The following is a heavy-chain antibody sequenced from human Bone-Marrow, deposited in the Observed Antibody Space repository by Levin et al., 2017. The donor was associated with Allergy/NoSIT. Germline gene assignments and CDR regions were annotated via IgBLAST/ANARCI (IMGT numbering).Heavy chain of an antibody. CDR2: LSYSGST. D-gene: IGHD6-6*01. Sequence: KSSETLSLTCTVSGASVNSSPHHWGWIRQPPGKGLEWIGSLSYSGSTYYNPSLRSRITISVDTSKNQFSLKMSSVTAADTAVYYCARHPSTSWYLDSWGQGTLVTVAS. J-gene: IGHJ4*02. CDR1: GASVNSSPHH. V-gene: IGHV4-39*01. CDR3: ARHPSTSWYLDS.